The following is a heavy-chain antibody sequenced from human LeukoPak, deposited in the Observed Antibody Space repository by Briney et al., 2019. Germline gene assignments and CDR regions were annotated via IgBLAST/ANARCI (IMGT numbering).Heavy chain of an antibody. CDR2: INPNSGGT. CDR3: ARDLASAGGGAFDI. CDR1: GYTFTGYY. Sequence: ASVKVSCMASGYTFTGYYMHWVRQAPGQGLEWMGWINPNSGGTNYAQKFQGRVTMTRDTSISTAYMELSRLRSDDTAVYYCARDLASAGGGAFDIWGQGTMVTVSS. V-gene: IGHV1-2*02. D-gene: IGHD2-15*01. J-gene: IGHJ3*02.